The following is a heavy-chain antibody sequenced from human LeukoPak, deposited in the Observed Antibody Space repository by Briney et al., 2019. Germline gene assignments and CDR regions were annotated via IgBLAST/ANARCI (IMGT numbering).Heavy chain of an antibody. J-gene: IGHJ5*02. CDR2: IIPILGIA. D-gene: IGHD3-10*01. V-gene: IGHV1-69*04. CDR1: GGTFSSYT. CDR3: ARDPPYYYGSGSSLDNWFDP. Sequence: SVKVSCKASGGTFSSYTISWVRQAPGQGVDWMGRIIPILGIANNEQKFQGRVTITADKSASTAYMELSSLRSEDTAVYYCARDPPYYYGSGSSLDNWFDPWGQGTLVTVSS.